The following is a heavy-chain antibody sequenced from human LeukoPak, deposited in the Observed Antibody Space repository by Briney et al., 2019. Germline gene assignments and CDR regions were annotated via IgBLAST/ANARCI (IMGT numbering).Heavy chain of an antibody. D-gene: IGHD3-16*01. CDR3: AKVLYLGRGSRIDY. J-gene: IGHJ4*02. CDR1: GFTFSSYG. Sequence: PGGSLRLSCAASGFTFSSYGMSWVRQAPGKGLEWVSAISGSGGSTYYADSVKGRFTISRDNSKNTLYLQMSSLRAEDTAVYYCAKVLYLGRGSRIDYWGQGALVTVSS. V-gene: IGHV3-23*01. CDR2: ISGSGGST.